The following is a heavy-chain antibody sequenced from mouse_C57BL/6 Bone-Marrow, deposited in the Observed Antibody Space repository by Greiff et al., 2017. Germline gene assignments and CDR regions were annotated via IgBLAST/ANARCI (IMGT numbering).Heavy chain of an antibody. V-gene: IGHV1-81*01. CDR1: GYTFTSYG. CDR2: IYPRSGNT. Sequence: VQLQQSGAELARPGASVKLSCKASGYTFTSYGISWVKQRTGQGLEWIGEIYPRSGNTYYNEKFKGKATLTADKSSSTAYMELRSLTSEDSAVYVCARTLYYYAMDYWGQGTSVTVSS. D-gene: IGHD2-3*01. J-gene: IGHJ4*01. CDR3: ARTLYYYAMDY.